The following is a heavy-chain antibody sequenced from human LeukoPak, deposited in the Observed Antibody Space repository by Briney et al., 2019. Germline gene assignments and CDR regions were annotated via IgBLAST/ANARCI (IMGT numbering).Heavy chain of an antibody. D-gene: IGHD1-1*01. V-gene: IGHV1-69*04. CDR3: ARGGAYNWNDY. CDR2: IIPILGIA. J-gene: IGHJ4*02. Sequence: SVKVSCKASGGTFSSYAISWVRQAPGQGLEWMGRIIPILGIANYAQKFQGRVTITADKSTSTAYMELSSLRSEDTAVYYCARGGAYNWNDYWGQGTLVTVSS. CDR1: GGTFSSYA.